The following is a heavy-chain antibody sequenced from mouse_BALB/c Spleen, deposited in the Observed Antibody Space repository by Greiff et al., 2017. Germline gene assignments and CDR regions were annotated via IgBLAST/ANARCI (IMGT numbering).Heavy chain of an antibody. V-gene: IGHV5-17*02. CDR2: ISSGSSTI. CDR3: ARSPDYGSYFDY. D-gene: IGHD1-1*01. J-gene: IGHJ2*01. Sequence: DVKLVESGGGLVQPGGSRKLSCAASGFTFSSFGMHWVRQAPEKGLEWVAYISSGSSTIYYADTVKGRFTISRDNPKNTLFLQMTSLRSEDTAMYYCARSPDYGSYFDYWGQGTTLTVSS. CDR1: GFTFSSFG.